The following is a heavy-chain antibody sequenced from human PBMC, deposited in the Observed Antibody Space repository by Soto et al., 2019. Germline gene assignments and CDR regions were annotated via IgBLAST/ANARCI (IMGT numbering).Heavy chain of an antibody. J-gene: IGHJ5*02. CDR1: GDSISSSY. CDR3: ARGYDWFDP. CDR2: IDYSGST. D-gene: IGHD5-12*01. Sequence: QVQLQESGPGLVEPSETLSLTCSVSGDSISSSYWSWIRQPPGKGLEWVGYIDYSGSTIYNTSLKCRVTISLDTSQTQCSLKVSSETAADTAVYYCARGYDWFDPWGQGTLVGVSS. V-gene: IGHV4-59*01.